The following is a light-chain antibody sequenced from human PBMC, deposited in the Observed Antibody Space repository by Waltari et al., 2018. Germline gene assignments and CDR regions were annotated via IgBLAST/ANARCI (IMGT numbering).Light chain of an antibody. CDR3: ATWDDSLNAWV. CDR1: SSNIGANY. V-gene: IGLV1-47*01. Sequence: QSVLTQSPSASGTPGQRVTISCSRSSSNIGANYVYWYQQFPGTAPRLLIYRSYQRPSGVPDRFSGSKSGTSASLAISGLRSEDEADYYCATWDDSLNAWVFGGGTRLTAL. J-gene: IGLJ3*02. CDR2: RSY.